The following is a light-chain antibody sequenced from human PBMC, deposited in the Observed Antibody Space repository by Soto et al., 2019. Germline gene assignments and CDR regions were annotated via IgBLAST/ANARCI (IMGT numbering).Light chain of an antibody. CDR1: SGNIASNY. CDR3: QSFDNNNFWV. Sequence: NFMLTQPHSVSESPGKTVTISCTGSSGNIASNYVYWYQQRPGSAPTTVIYEDNQRPSGVPDRFSGSVDSSSNSASLTISGLKTEDEADDYCQSFDNNNFWVFGGGTKLTVL. CDR2: EDN. J-gene: IGLJ3*02. V-gene: IGLV6-57*02.